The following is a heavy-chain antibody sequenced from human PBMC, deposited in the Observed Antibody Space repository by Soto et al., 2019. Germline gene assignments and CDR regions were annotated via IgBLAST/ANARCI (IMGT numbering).Heavy chain of an antibody. CDR3: ARPKTIGAAAGKGWFDP. J-gene: IGHJ5*02. V-gene: IGHV4-59*01. CDR2: IYYSGNT. Sequence: SETLSLTCAVSGGSINNYFWSWIRQPPGKGLEWIGYIYYSGNTNYNPSLKSRVTISVDTSEKQFSLKLSSVTAADMAMYYCARPKTIGAAAGKGWFDPWGQGTLVTVSS. CDR1: GGSINNYF. D-gene: IGHD6-13*01.